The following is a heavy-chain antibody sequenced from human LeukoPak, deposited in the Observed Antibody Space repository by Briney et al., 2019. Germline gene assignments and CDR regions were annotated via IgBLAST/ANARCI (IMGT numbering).Heavy chain of an antibody. CDR2: ISWNSGSL. CDR3: AKGLGWLAKRNYFDY. V-gene: IGHV3-9*01. D-gene: IGHD6-19*01. Sequence: GGSLRLSCAASGFTFDDYAMHWVRQAPGKGLEWVSDISWNSGSLGYADSVKGRFTISRDNPKNTLYLQMNSLRAEDTAVYYCAKGLGWLAKRNYFDYWGQGTLVTVSS. CDR1: GFTFDDYA. J-gene: IGHJ4*02.